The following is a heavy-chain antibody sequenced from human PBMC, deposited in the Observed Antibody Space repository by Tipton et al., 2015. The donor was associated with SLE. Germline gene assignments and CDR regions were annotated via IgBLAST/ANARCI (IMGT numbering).Heavy chain of an antibody. CDR1: GGSISRYY. D-gene: IGHD3-22*01. CDR3: ARGLHSSGYYYYYYGMDV. CDR2: IYSSGST. Sequence: TLSLTCTVSGGSISRYYWSWIRQPPGKGLEWIGNIYSSGSTKYHSSLKSRVTISVDTSKNQFSLKLGSVTAADTAVYYCARGLHSSGYYYYYYGMDVWGQGTTVTVSS. J-gene: IGHJ6*02. V-gene: IGHV4-59*01.